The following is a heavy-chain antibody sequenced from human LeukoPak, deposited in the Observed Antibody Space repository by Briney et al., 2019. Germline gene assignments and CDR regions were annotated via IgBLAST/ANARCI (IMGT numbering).Heavy chain of an antibody. J-gene: IGHJ3*02. CDR1: GYTFTGYY. CDR3: VGPRGYKTAFDI. V-gene: IGHV1-2*02. Sequence: ASVKVSCKASGYTFTGYYMHWVRQAPGQGLEWMRWINPNSGGTNYAQKFQGRVTMTRDTSISTASMELSRLRSDDTAVYYCVGPRGYKTAFDIWGQGTMVTVSS. CDR2: INPNSGGT. D-gene: IGHD5-24*01.